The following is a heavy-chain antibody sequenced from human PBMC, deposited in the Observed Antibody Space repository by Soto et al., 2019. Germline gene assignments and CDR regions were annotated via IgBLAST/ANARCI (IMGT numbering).Heavy chain of an antibody. Sequence: QVQLVESGGGVVQPGRSLRLSCAASGFTFSNYVMHWVRQAPGKGLEWVAAISFDGSNTVEADSVKGRFIMSRDNSKSTLYLQMNSLRVEDTAMYYCARDLRDDYVSVTLDYWGQGTLVTVSS. V-gene: IGHV3-33*01. D-gene: IGHD4-17*01. CDR1: GFTFSNYV. J-gene: IGHJ4*02. CDR3: ARDLRDDYVSVTLDY. CDR2: ISFDGSNT.